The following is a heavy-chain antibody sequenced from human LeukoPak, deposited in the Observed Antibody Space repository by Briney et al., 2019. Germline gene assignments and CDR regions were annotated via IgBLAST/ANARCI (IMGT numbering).Heavy chain of an antibody. J-gene: IGHJ4*02. CDR3: ARGYSGYDMYYFDY. Sequence: GGSLRLSCAASGFTFSSYAMHWVRQAPGKGLEWVAVISYDGSNKYYADSVKGRFTISRDNAKNSLYLQMNSLRAEDTAVYYCARGYSGYDMYYFDYWGQGTLVTVSS. D-gene: IGHD5-12*01. V-gene: IGHV3-30-3*01. CDR2: ISYDGSNK. CDR1: GFTFSSYA.